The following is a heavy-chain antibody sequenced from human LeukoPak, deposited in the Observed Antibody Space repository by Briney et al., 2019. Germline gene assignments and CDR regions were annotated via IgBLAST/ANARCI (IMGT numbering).Heavy chain of an antibody. Sequence: PKASVKVSCKASGYTFTGYYMHWVRQAPGQGLEWMGWINPNSGGTNYAQKFQGRVTVTRDTSISTAYMELSRLRSDDTAVYYCARGRLPSTGMIQRWGQGTLVTVSS. CDR2: INPNSGGT. D-gene: IGHD1-1*01. V-gene: IGHV1-2*02. J-gene: IGHJ1*01. CDR3: ARGRLPSTGMIQR. CDR1: GYTFTGYY.